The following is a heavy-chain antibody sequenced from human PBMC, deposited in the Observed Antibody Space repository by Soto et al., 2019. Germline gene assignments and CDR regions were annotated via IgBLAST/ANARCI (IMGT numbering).Heavy chain of an antibody. J-gene: IGHJ6*02. V-gene: IGHV4-59*01. D-gene: IGHD4-4*01. Sequence: QVQLRESGPGLVKPSETLSLTCTVSGGSISNYYWNWIRQPPGKGLEWIGYMYYSGSANYNPSLKSRVTITVDTSKNQFSLKLTSVTAADTAVHYCARVRTTSFHYYGLDVWGLGTTVTVSS. CDR2: MYYSGSA. CDR3: ARVRTTSFHYYGLDV. CDR1: GGSISNYY.